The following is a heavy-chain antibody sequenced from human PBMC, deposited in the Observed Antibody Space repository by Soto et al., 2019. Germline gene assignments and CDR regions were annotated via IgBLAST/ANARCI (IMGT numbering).Heavy chain of an antibody. V-gene: IGHV1-46*01. J-gene: IGHJ6*02. CDR3: AALGGMGDTAMVYYYYGMDV. CDR2: IDPSDRTT. Sequence: ASVKVSCKASGYTFTSFYIHWVRQAPGQGLEWMGIIDPSDRTTNYAQKFQGRVTMTRDTSTSTVYMELSSLRSEDTAVYYCAALGGMGDTAMVYYYYGMDVWGQGTTVTVSS. D-gene: IGHD5-18*01. CDR1: GYTFTSFY.